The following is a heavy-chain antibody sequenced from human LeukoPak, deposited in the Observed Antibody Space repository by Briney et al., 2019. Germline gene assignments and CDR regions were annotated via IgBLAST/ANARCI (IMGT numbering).Heavy chain of an antibody. V-gene: IGHV3-30*18. Sequence: PGRSLRLSCAASGFTFSSYGMHWVRQVPGKGLEWVAVISYDGSNTYYADSVKGRFTISRDNSKNTLYLQMNSLRAEDTAVYYCAKDMTIYGVAGQFDYWGQGTLVTVSS. J-gene: IGHJ4*02. CDR2: ISYDGSNT. CDR1: GFTFSSYG. CDR3: AKDMTIYGVAGQFDY. D-gene: IGHD6-19*01.